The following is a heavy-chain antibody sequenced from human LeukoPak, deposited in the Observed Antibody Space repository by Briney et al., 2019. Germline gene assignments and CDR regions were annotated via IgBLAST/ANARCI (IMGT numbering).Heavy chain of an antibody. J-gene: IGHJ4*02. Sequence: GASVKVSCKASGYTFTSYGISWVRQAPGQGLEWMGWISACNGNTNYAQKLQGRVTMTTDTSTSTAYMELRSLRSDDTAVYYCARSLAPGHWKDFDYWGQGTLVTVSS. CDR2: ISACNGNT. V-gene: IGHV1-18*01. CDR3: ARSLAPGHWKDFDY. D-gene: IGHD1-1*01. CDR1: GYTFTSYG.